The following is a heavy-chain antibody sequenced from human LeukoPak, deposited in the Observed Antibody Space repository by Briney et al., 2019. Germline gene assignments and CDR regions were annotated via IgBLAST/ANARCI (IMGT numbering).Heavy chain of an antibody. J-gene: IGHJ3*02. CDR2: ISSSSSYI. D-gene: IGHD3-10*01. CDR1: GFTFSSYS. V-gene: IGHV3-21*01. CDR3: ARVRQPGGAFDI. Sequence: GGSLRLSCAASGFTFSSYSMNWVRQAPGKGLEWVSSISSSSSYIYYADSVKGRFTISRDNAKNSLYLQMNSLRAEDTAVYYCARVRQPGGAFDIWGQGTMVTVSS.